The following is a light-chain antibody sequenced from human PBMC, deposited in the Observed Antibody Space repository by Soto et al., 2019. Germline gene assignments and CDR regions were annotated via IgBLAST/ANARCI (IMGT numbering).Light chain of an antibody. V-gene: IGKV3-20*01. J-gene: IGKJ5*01. CDR1: QSVSSSY. CDR2: GAS. Sequence: EIVLTQSPGTLSLSPGEGAPLSWRASQSVSSSYLAWYQQKPGQAPRLLIYGASSRATGIPDRFSGSGSETDFTLTISRLEPEDFAVYYCQQYGTSPVTFGQGTRLEIK. CDR3: QQYGTSPVT.